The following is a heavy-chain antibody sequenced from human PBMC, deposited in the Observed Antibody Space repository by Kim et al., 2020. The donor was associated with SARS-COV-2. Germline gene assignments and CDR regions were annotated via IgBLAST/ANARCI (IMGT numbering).Heavy chain of an antibody. CDR2: ISYDGSNK. V-gene: IGHV3-33*05. CDR1: GFTFSSYG. D-gene: IGHD6-19*01. CDR3: ARAHRSSGWYSIEIDY. J-gene: IGHJ4*02. Sequence: GGSLRLSCAASGFTFSSYGMHWVRQAPGKGLEWVAVISYDGSNKYYADSVKGRFTISRDNSKNTLYLQMNSLRAEDTAVYYCARAHRSSGWYSIEIDYWGQVTLVTVSS.